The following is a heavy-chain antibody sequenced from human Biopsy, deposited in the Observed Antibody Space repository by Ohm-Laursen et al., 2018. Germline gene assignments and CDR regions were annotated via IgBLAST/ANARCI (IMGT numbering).Heavy chain of an antibody. Sequence: SLRLSCSASGFSFSTYGIYWFRQAPAKGLEWVAAIWYDGTNKYYAESVKGRLTISRDNPKNTLDLQMNSLRAEDTAVYFCVRGGPHVRAGGSAFDYWGQGTLVTVSS. CDR1: GFSFSTYG. D-gene: IGHD2-2*01. CDR3: VRGGPHVRAGGSAFDY. CDR2: IWYDGTNK. V-gene: IGHV3-33*07. J-gene: IGHJ4*02.